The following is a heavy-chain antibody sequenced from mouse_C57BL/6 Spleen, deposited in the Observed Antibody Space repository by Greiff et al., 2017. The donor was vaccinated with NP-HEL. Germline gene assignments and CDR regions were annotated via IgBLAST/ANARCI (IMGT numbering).Heavy chain of an antibody. V-gene: IGHV1-85*01. Sequence: QVQLQQSGPELVKPGASVKLSCKASGYTFTSYDINWVKQRPGQGLEWIGWIYPSDGSTKYNEKFKGKATLTVDTSSSTAYMELPSLTAEDSAVYFCARGITTVPFAYWGQGTLVTVSA. CDR3: ARGITTVPFAY. D-gene: IGHD1-1*01. CDR1: GYTFTSYD. CDR2: IYPSDGST. J-gene: IGHJ3*01.